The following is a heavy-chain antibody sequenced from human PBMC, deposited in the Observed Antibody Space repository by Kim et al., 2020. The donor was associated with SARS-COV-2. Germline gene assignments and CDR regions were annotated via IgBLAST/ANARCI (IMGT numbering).Heavy chain of an antibody. J-gene: IGHJ4*02. CDR3: TRVSFGALPDY. CDR2: IKQDGSEK. V-gene: IGHV3-7*01. D-gene: IGHD3-3*01. Sequence: RGSLRLSCAASGFTFRTSWMNWVRQAPGKGLEWVANIKQDGSEKYYVDSVRGRFTVSRDNAKDSLFLQMNSLRAEDTAVYYCTRVSFGALPDYWGQGTLVTVSS. CDR1: GFTFRTSW.